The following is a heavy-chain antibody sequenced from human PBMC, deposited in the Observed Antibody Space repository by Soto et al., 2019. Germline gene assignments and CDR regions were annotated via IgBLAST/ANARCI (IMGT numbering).Heavy chain of an antibody. J-gene: IGHJ4*02. CDR2: IVVGSGNT. CDR3: AAEGDSGSYYAFDY. V-gene: IGHV1-58*01. CDR1: GFTFTSSA. D-gene: IGHD1-26*01. Sequence: SVKVSCKASGFTFTSSAVQWVRQARGQRLEWLGWIVVGSGNTNYAQKFQERVTITSDMSTSTAYMELSSLRSEDTAVYYCAAEGDSGSYYAFDYWGQGTLVTVSS.